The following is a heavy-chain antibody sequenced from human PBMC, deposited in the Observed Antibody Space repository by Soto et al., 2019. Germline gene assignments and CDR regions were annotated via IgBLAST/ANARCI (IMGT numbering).Heavy chain of an antibody. Sequence: PGGSLRLSCAASGFSFSNYGMHWVRQAPGKGLEWVAVISYDGSSKYHADSVKGRFTISRDNSKNTLHLQMNSLRAEDTAVYHCSKDRRGGRAVLDSWGQGTPVTVSS. D-gene: IGHD2-8*01. V-gene: IGHV3-30*18. CDR2: ISYDGSSK. CDR3: SKDRRGGRAVLDS. J-gene: IGHJ4*02. CDR1: GFSFSNYG.